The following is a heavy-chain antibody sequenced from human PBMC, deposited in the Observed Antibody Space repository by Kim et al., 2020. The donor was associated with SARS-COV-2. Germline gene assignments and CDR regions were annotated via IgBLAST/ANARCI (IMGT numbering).Heavy chain of an antibody. CDR1: GYTFTGYY. D-gene: IGHD3-9*01. CDR3: ARDHPTYYDILTGYFIGVGENNFDY. J-gene: IGHJ4*02. Sequence: ASVKVSCKASGYTFTGYYMHWVRQAPGQGLEWMGWINPNSGGTNYAQKFQGRVTMTRDTSISTAYMELSRLRSDDTAVYYCARDHPTYYDILTGYFIGVGENNFDYWGQGTLVTVSS. CDR2: INPNSGGT. V-gene: IGHV1-2*02.